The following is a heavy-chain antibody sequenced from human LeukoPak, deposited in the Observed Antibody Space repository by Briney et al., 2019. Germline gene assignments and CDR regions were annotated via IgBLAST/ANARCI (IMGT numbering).Heavy chain of an antibody. D-gene: IGHD3-22*01. CDR2: IYYSGST. CDR3: ARTYYYDSSGYYYNPY. CDR1: GGSISSGGYY. J-gene: IGHJ4*02. Sequence: PSETLSLTCTVSGGSISSGGYYWSWIRQHPGKGLEWIGYIYYSGSTYYNPSLKSRVTISVDTSKNQFSLKLSSVTAADTAVYYCARTYYYDSSGYYYNPYWGQGTLVTVSS. V-gene: IGHV4-31*03.